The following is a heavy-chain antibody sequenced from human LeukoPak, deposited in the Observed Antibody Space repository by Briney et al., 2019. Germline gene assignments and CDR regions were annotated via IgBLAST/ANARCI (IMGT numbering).Heavy chain of an antibody. CDR1: GGSISSDY. J-gene: IGHJ5*02. Sequence: PSETLSLTCTVSGGSISSDYCGWIRQPPGKGLEWIGYIYYSGSTNYNPSLKSRVTISVDTAKNQVSLNLTSVTAADTAVYCRGGGSADFCTDYAKNWFDPWGQGTLVTVSS. V-gene: IGHV4-59*03. CDR3: GGGSADFCTDYAKNWFDP. D-gene: IGHD3/OR15-3a*01. CDR2: IYYSGST.